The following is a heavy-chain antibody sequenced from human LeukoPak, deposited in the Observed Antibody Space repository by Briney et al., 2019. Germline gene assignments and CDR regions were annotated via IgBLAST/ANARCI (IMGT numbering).Heavy chain of an antibody. J-gene: IGHJ4*02. CDR2: IKQDGSEK. CDR1: GFTFSNYW. CDR3: ARDRDGPDY. V-gene: IGHV3-7*01. Sequence: GGSLRLSCAASGFTFSNYWMTWVRQAPGKGLEWVANIKQDGSEKYYVDSVKGRFTISRDNAKNSLYLQMNSLRAEDTAVYYCARDRDGPDYWGQGTLVTVSS. D-gene: IGHD5-24*01.